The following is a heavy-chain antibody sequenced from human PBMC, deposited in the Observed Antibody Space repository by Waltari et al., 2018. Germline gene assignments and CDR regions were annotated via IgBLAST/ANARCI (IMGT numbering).Heavy chain of an antibody. D-gene: IGHD6-13*01. CDR3: ARGYHGYSSRWAGRRNFYYMDV. J-gene: IGHJ6*03. Sequence: VQLQQWGAGLLKPSETLSLTCDVYGDSYSSYYWTWIRQPPGNGLEWCGEINHRGSTNYNPSLKRRVTIAIDTSKKQFDLKMNSVTAADTGLFYCARGYHGYSSRWAGRRNFYYMDVWGKGTTVTISS. CDR1: GDSYSSYY. CDR2: INHRGST. V-gene: IGHV4-34*01.